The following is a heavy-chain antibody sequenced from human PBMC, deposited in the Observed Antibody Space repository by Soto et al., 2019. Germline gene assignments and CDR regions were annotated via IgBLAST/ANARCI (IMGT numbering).Heavy chain of an antibody. CDR3: ARSTYYYDSSGYYYYFDY. D-gene: IGHD3-22*01. Sequence: SETLSLTCTVSGGSISSGDYYWSWIRQPPGKGLEWIGYIYYSGSTYYDPSLKSRVTISVDTSKNQFSLKLSSVTAADTAVYYCARSTYYYDSSGYYYYFDYWGQGTLVTVSS. J-gene: IGHJ4*02. CDR1: GGSISSGDYY. CDR2: IYYSGST. V-gene: IGHV4-30-4*01.